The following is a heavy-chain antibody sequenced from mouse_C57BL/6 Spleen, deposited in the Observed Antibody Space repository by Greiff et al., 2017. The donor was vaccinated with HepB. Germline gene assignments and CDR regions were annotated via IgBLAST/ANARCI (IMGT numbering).Heavy chain of an antibody. CDR2: IDPSDSYT. V-gene: IGHV1-69*01. CDR1: GYTFTSYW. J-gene: IGHJ4*01. Sequence: QVQLQQPGAELVMPGASVKLSCKASGYTFTSYWMHWVKQRPGQGLEWIGEIDPSDSYTNYNQKFKGKSTLTVDKSSSTAYMQLSSLTSEDSAVYYCARSGRRYAMDYWGQGTSVTVSS. CDR3: ARSGRRYAMDY. D-gene: IGHD3-1*01.